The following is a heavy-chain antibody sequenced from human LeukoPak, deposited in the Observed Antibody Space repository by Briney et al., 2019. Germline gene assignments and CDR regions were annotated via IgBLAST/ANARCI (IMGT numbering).Heavy chain of an antibody. CDR1: GYTFTSYG. Sequence: ASVKVPCKASGYTFTSYGISWARQAPGQGLEWMGWISAYNGNTNYAQKLQGRVTMTTDTSTSTAYVELRSLRSDDTAVYYCARDRYYDFWSGYYPFDYWGQGTLVTVSS. CDR3: ARDRYYDFWSGYYPFDY. CDR2: ISAYNGNT. J-gene: IGHJ4*02. D-gene: IGHD3-3*01. V-gene: IGHV1-18*01.